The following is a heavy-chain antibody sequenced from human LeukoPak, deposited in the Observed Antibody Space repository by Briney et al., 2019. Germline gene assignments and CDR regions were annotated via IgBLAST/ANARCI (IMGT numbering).Heavy chain of an antibody. D-gene: IGHD6-13*01. CDR2: ISGSGGST. Sequence: GGSLRLSCAASVFTFGSYAMSWVRRAPGKGLEGGSAISGSGGSTYYADSVKGRFTISRDNSKNTLYLQMNSLRAEDTAVYYCASRIGVPGYAEYFQDWGQGTLVTVSS. CDR3: ASRIGVPGYAEYFQD. J-gene: IGHJ1*01. V-gene: IGHV3-23*01. CDR1: VFTFGSYA.